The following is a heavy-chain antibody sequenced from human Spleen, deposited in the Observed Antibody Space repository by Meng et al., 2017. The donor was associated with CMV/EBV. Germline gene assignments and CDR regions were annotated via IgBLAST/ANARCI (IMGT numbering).Heavy chain of an antibody. Sequence: SVKVSCKASGGTFSSYAFSWVRQAPGQGLEWMGGIIPIFGIANYAQKFQGRVTLTTDESTNTAYMELSDLRSEDTAVYYCARDLLTDYGDYVGMDVWGQGTKVTVSS. CDR3: ARDLLTDYGDYVGMDV. V-gene: IGHV1-69*05. J-gene: IGHJ6*02. CDR1: GGTFSSYA. D-gene: IGHD4-17*01. CDR2: IIPIFGIA.